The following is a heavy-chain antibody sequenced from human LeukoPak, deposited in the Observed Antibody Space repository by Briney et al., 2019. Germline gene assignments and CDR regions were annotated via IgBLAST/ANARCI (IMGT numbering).Heavy chain of an antibody. CDR3: AKALLRYFDWLTTPFDY. Sequence: GGSLRLSCAASGFTFSSYSMNWVRQAPGKGLEWVSSISSSSSYIYYADSVKGRFTISRDNAKNSLYLQMNSLRAEDTAVYYCAKALLRYFDWLTTPFDYWGQGTLVTVSS. J-gene: IGHJ4*02. V-gene: IGHV3-21*01. CDR1: GFTFSSYS. D-gene: IGHD3-9*01. CDR2: ISSSSSYI.